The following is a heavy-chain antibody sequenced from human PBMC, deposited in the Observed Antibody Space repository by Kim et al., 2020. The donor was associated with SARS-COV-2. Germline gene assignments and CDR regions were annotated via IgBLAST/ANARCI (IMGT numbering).Heavy chain of an antibody. CDR3: ARGRDDFWSGYDY. J-gene: IGHJ4*02. V-gene: IGHV3-30-3*01. CDR2: ISYDGSNQ. D-gene: IGHD3-3*01. CDR1: GFTFSSYA. Sequence: GGSLRLSCAASGFTFSSYAVHWVRQAPGKGLEWVAVISYDGSNQYYADSVRGRFTISRDNSKNTLYLHMNYLTDEDTAVYYCARGRDDFWSGYDYWGQGTLVTVSS.